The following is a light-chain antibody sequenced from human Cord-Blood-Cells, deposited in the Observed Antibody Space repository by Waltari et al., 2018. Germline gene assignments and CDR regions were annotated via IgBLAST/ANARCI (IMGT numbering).Light chain of an antibody. CDR3: QQYNSYSWT. J-gene: IGKJ3*01. CDR1: QSISSW. V-gene: IGKV1-5*03. Sequence: DIQMPQSPSTLSASVGDRVPITCRPSQSISSWLAWYQQKQGKAPKLLIYKASSLESGVPSRFSGSGSGTEFTLTISSLQPDDFATYYCQQYNSYSWTFGPGTKVDIK. CDR2: KAS.